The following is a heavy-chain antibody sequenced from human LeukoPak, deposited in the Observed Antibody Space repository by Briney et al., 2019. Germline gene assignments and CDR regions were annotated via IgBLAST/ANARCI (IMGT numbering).Heavy chain of an antibody. CDR2: MWYDGSDS. J-gene: IGHJ5*02. CDR3: IVFGDSNH. D-gene: IGHD4-17*01. V-gene: IGHV3-33*01. CDR1: GFSLSSYG. Sequence: HPGRSLRLSCVASGFSLSSYGIHWVRQAPGKGLEWVAVMWYDGSDSYYADSVKGRFTISRDTSKNTLYLQINSLRVEDTAVYYCIVFGDSNHWGQGTLVTVSS.